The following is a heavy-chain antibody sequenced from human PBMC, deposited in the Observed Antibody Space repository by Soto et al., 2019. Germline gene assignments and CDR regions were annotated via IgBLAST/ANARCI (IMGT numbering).Heavy chain of an antibody. V-gene: IGHV3-7*03. CDR2: IKQDGSEK. J-gene: IGHJ6*02. Sequence: HPSETLSLTCTVSGGSISSGDYYWSWIRQPPGKGLEWLGNIKQDGSEKYFVGSVKGRFTMSRDNAKNSLYLQMTSLRAEDTAVYYCADFGPETSYYYGMDVWGQGTTVTVSS. CDR3: ADFGPETSYYYGMDV. D-gene: IGHD3-3*01. CDR1: GGSISSGDYY.